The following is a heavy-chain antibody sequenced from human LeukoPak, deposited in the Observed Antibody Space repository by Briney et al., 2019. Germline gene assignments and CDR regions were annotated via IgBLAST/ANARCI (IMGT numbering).Heavy chain of an antibody. CDR1: GGSISSYY. J-gene: IGHJ4*02. Sequence: SETLSLTCTVSGGSISSYYWSWIRQPPGKGLEWIGYIYYSGSTNYNPSLKSRVTISVDTSKNQFSLKLSSVTAADTAVYYCAGDSPRSGWYNYWGQGTLVTVSS. CDR3: AGDSPRSGWYNY. D-gene: IGHD6-19*01. V-gene: IGHV4-59*01. CDR2: IYYSGST.